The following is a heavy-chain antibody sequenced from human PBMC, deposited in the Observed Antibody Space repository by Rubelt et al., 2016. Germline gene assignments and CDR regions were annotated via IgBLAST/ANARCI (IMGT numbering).Heavy chain of an antibody. Sequence: QVQLQESGPGLVKPSETLSLTCTVSGGSINSHYWSWIRQPPGKGLEWIGYIYYSGSTIYNPSLKSRVTISVDTSKNQFSQRLSSVAASEPAGYYLARHNGWSRGVGYWSQVTLVTVSS. CDR1: GGSINSHY. D-gene: IGHD2-8*02. CDR2: IYYSGST. J-gene: IGHJ4*02. V-gene: IGHV4-59*08. CDR3: ARHNGWSRGVGY.